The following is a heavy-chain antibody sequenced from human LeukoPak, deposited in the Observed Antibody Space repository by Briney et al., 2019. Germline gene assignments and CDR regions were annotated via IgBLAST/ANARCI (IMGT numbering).Heavy chain of an antibody. D-gene: IGHD5-18*01. CDR2: ISGSGGST. J-gene: IGHJ4*02. CDR1: GFTFSSYA. CDR3: AKGDARGYSYGYFDY. Sequence: GGSLRLSCAASGFTFSSYAMSWVRQAPGKGLEWVSAISGSGGSTYYADSVKGRFTISRDNSKNTLYLQMNSLRAEDTAVYYCAKGDARGYSYGYFDYWGQGTLSPSPQ. V-gene: IGHV3-23*01.